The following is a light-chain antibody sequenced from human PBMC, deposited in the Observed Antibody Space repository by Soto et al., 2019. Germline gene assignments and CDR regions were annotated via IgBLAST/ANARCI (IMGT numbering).Light chain of an antibody. J-gene: IGKJ2*01. CDR3: QQQGT. CDR2: AAS. CDR1: QSVSSSY. Sequence: EIVLTQSPGTLSLSPGERATLSCRASQSVSSSYVVWYQQKPGQAPRLLIYAASRRATGIPDRFSGSGSATEYTLTISRLEPEDFAVYYCQQQGTFGQGTKLEIK. V-gene: IGKV3-20*01.